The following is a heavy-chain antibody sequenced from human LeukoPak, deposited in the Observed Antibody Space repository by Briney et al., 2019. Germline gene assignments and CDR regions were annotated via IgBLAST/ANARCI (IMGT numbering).Heavy chain of an antibody. Sequence: SETLSPTCTVSGGSITSYYWSWIRQPAGKGLEWIGRIHTSGNTNYNPSLQSRVTMSVDTSKNQFSLKVTSVTAADTAVYYCAREGSMTARPFVSIDYWGQGTLVTVSS. CDR2: IHTSGNT. CDR3: AREGSMTARPFVSIDY. CDR1: GGSITSYY. V-gene: IGHV4-4*07. D-gene: IGHD6-6*01. J-gene: IGHJ4*02.